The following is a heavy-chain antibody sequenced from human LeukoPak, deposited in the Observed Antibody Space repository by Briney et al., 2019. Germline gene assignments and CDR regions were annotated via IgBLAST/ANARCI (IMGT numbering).Heavy chain of an antibody. J-gene: IGHJ6*02. CDR1: GFTFSDYG. CDR2: IWYDGTDK. Sequence: PGGSLRLSCAASGFTFSDYGMHWVRQAPGKGLEWVAVIWYDGTDKYYADSVKGRFTISRDNSKSTLYLEMNTLRAEDTAVYYCARALYSGRWYGMDVWGQGTTVTVSS. CDR3: ARALYSGRWYGMDV. V-gene: IGHV3-33*01. D-gene: IGHD6-13*01.